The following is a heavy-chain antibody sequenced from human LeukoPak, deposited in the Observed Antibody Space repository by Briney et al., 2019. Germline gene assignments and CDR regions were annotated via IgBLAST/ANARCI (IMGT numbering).Heavy chain of an antibody. CDR2: IYYSGST. CDR1: GGSXXGYY. J-gene: IGHJ5*02. D-gene: IGHD5-18*01. CDR3: ARDRGYSYGSNWFDP. V-gene: IGHV4-59*01. Sequence: SETLSLTCAVYGGSXXGYYWSWIRQPXXXXXXXXXYIYYSGSTNYNPSLKSRVTISVDTSKNQFSLKLSSVTAADTAVYYCARDRGYSYGSNWFDPWGQGTLVTVSS.